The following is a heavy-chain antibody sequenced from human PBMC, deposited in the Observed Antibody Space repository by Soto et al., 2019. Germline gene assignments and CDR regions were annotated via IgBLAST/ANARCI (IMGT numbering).Heavy chain of an antibody. CDR1: GGSISSYN. CDR3: ARVQPGTIDY. Sequence: SETLSLTCTVSGGSISSYNWSWLRQPPGKGLEWIGYIYYSGCTNYNPSLKSRVTISVDTSKNQFSLKLSSVTAADTAVYYCARVQPGTIDYWGQGALVTVSS. J-gene: IGHJ4*02. V-gene: IGHV4-59*01. D-gene: IGHD1-1*01. CDR2: IYYSGCT.